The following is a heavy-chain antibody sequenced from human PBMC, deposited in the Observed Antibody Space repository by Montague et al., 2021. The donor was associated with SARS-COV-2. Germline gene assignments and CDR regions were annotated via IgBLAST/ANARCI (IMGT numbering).Heavy chain of an antibody. CDR3: ARFLGFWSGDNCYSSGMDV. J-gene: IGHJ6*02. CDR1: GGAINSSNW. Sequence: SETLSLTCVVSGGAINSSNWWSWVRQPPGKGLEWIGESYHWGSTYYNSPLKSRDTISIDKSTNQLSLKLSSVTAADTAGYYCARFLGFWSGDNCYSSGMDVWGQGTMVTVSS. D-gene: IGHD2-15*01. CDR2: SYHWGST. V-gene: IGHV4-4*02.